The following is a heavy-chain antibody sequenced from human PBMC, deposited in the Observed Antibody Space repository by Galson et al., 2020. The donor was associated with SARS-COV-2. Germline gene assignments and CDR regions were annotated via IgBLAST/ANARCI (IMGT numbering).Heavy chain of an antibody. Sequence: LRLSCADSGFTFSSYAMHWVRQAPGKGLEYVSAISSNGGSTYYANSVKGRFTISRDNSKNTLYLQMGSLRAEDMAVYYCARVGCSGGSCYYYYGMDVWGQGTTVTVSS. CDR1: GFTFSSYA. CDR2: ISSNGGST. D-gene: IGHD2-15*01. V-gene: IGHV3-64*01. J-gene: IGHJ6*02. CDR3: ARVGCSGGSCYYYYGMDV.